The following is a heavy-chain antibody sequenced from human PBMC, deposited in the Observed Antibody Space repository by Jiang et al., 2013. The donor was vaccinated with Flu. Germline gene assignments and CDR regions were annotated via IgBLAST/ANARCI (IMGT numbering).Heavy chain of an antibody. D-gene: IGHD7-27*01. CDR2: IFPGDSDT. V-gene: IGHV5-51*01. CDR1: GFSFPTSW. Sequence: KKPGESLKISCKGSGFSFPTSWIAWVRQLPGKGPECMGIIFPGDSDTRYSPSFQGQVTISADKYSDTAFLQWNSLKVSDTATYYCARLPLGSPSWRYFDLWGRGTLVTVSS. CDR3: ARLPLGSPSWRYFDL. J-gene: IGHJ2*01.